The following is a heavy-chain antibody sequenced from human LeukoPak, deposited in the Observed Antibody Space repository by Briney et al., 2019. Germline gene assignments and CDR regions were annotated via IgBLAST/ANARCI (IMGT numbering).Heavy chain of an antibody. Sequence: GGSLRLSCAASGFTFKSYVMHWVRQAPGKGLDWVASLRYDGGNIYYSESVKGRFTTSRDNSKNTLYLQMNSLRSEDTAVYYCAKDWENYGDYYYYIDVWGKGTTVTVSS. CDR2: LRYDGGNI. J-gene: IGHJ6*03. V-gene: IGHV3-30*02. D-gene: IGHD4-17*01. CDR3: AKDWENYGDYYYYIDV. CDR1: GFTFKSYV.